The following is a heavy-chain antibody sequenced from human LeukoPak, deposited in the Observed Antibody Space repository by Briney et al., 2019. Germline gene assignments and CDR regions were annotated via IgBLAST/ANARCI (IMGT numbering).Heavy chain of an antibody. J-gene: IGHJ6*03. CDR3: ARASYYDFWSGYYTRLLDYDYYMDV. CDR2: IYYSGST. V-gene: IGHV4-31*03. CDR1: GGSISSGGYY. D-gene: IGHD3-3*01. Sequence: SETLSLTCTVSGGSISSGGYYWSWIRQHPGKGLEWIGYIYYSGSTYYNPSLKSRVTISVDTSKNQFSLKLSSVTAADTAVYYCARASYYDFWSGYYTRLLDYDYYMDVWGKGTTVTVSS.